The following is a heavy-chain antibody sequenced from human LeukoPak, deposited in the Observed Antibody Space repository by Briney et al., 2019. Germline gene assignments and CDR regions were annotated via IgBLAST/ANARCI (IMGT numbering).Heavy chain of an antibody. V-gene: IGHV6-1*01. CDR3: ARAILQVLSSVFDP. J-gene: IGHJ5*02. CDR2: TYYRSKWYN. CDR1: GDSVSSNSAA. D-gene: IGHD2/OR15-2a*01. Sequence: SQTLSLTCAISGDSVSSNSAAWNWIRQSPSRGLEWLGRTYYRSKWYNDYAVSVKSLIIINPDTSKNQFSLQLNSVTPEDTAVYYCARAILQVLSSVFDPWGQGTLVTVSS.